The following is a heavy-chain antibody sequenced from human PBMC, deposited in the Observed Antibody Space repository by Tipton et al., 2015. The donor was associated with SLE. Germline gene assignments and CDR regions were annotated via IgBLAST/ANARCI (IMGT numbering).Heavy chain of an antibody. D-gene: IGHD2-21*02. Sequence: TLSLTCAVYGGSFSGYYWSWIRQPLGKGLEWIGEINHSGSTNYNPSLKSRVTISVDTSKNQFSLKLSSVTAADTAVYYCARDKVTETRRPFYFDYWGQGTLVTVSS. CDR1: GGSFSGYY. J-gene: IGHJ4*02. CDR3: ARDKVTETRRPFYFDY. CDR2: INHSGST. V-gene: IGHV4-34*01.